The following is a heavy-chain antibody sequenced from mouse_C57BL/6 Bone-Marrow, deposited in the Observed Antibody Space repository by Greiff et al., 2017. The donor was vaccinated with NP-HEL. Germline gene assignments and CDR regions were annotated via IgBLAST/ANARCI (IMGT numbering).Heavy chain of an antibody. J-gene: IGHJ4*01. Sequence: QVQLQQSGAELVRPGASVTLSCKASGYTFTDYEMHWVKQTPVHGLEWIGAIDPETGGTAYNQKFKGKAILTADNSSSTAYMELRSLTSEDSAVYYCTEGDYWGQGTSVTVSS. CDR3: TEGDY. V-gene: IGHV1-15*01. CDR2: IDPETGGT. CDR1: GYTFTDYE.